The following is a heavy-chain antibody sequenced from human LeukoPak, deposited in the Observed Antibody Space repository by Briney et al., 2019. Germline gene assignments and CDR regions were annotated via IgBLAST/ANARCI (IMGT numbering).Heavy chain of an antibody. J-gene: IGHJ6*02. D-gene: IGHD3-3*01. CDR2: IYYSGST. Sequence: SETLSLTCTVSGGSVRSGSYYWSWIRQPPGKGLEWIGYIYYSGSTNYNPSLKSRVTISVDTSKNQFSLKLSSVTAADTAVYYCARDRPYYDFWSGHYPYRNYYYYGMDVWGQGTTVTVSS. CDR3: ARDRPYYDFWSGHYPYRNYYYYGMDV. V-gene: IGHV4-61*01. CDR1: GGSVRSGSYY.